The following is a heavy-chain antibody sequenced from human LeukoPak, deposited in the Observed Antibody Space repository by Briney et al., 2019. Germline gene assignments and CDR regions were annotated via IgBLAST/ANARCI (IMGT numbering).Heavy chain of an antibody. D-gene: IGHD3-22*01. CDR2: IYYSGST. Sequence: SETLSLTCTVSGGSISSVRYYWSWIRQHPGKGLEWIGYIYYSGSTYYNPPLKSRVTISVDTSKNQFSLKLSSVTAADTAVYYCARAPSITMIVVVTQTHAFDIWGQGTMVTVSS. CDR3: ARAPSITMIVVVTQTHAFDI. CDR1: GGSISSVRYY. V-gene: IGHV4-31*03. J-gene: IGHJ3*02.